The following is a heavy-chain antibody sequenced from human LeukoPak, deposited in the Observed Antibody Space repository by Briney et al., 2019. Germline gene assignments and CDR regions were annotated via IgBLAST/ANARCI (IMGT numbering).Heavy chain of an antibody. CDR2: IYSGGST. J-gene: IGHJ5*02. CDR3: LRGYSYGWFDP. CDR1: GFAVSSNY. D-gene: IGHD5-18*01. V-gene: IGHV3-53*01. Sequence: GSLRLSCAASGFAVSSNYMSWVRQVPGKGLEWVSFIYSGGSTHYADSVKGRFTISRDNSKNTLYLQMNSLRAEDTAVYYCLRGYSYGWFDPWGQGTLVTVSS.